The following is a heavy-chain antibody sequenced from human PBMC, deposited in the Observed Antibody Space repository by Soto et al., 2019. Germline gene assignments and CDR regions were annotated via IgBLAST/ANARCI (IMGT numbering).Heavy chain of an antibody. J-gene: IGHJ6*02. Sequence: QAHLEQSGAEVKRPGASVTVSCKASGYTFSDFDINWLRQAAGQGPEWMGWMNAKSGDTFSAQRFQGKFSMTWDTYLNTAYMEVGSLTSDDAAIYYCARGNPFNYAGFDVWGQGTTVAVSS. CDR3: ARGNPFNYAGFDV. D-gene: IGHD3-16*01. CDR2: MNAKSGDT. CDR1: GYTFSDFD. V-gene: IGHV1-8*01.